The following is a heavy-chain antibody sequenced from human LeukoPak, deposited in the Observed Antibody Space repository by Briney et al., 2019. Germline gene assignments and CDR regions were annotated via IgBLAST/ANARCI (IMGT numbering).Heavy chain of an antibody. CDR1: GYRFINYW. CDR3: ARHVYPLTAAALDY. CDR2: IYPGDSDT. D-gene: IGHD6-13*01. V-gene: IGHV5-51*01. J-gene: IGHJ4*02. Sequence: GESLKISCKGSGYRFINYWIGWVRQMPGKGLEWMGIIYPGDSDTRYSPSFQGQVTISADKSISTAYLQWSSLKASDTAMHYCARHVYPLTAAALDYWGQGTLVTVSS.